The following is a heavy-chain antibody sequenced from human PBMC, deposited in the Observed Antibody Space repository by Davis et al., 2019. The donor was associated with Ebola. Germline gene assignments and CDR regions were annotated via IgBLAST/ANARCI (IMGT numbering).Heavy chain of an antibody. CDR2: IRSKAYGGTT. CDR3: TRDLRSSGRSLGY. V-gene: IGHV3-49*03. J-gene: IGHJ4*02. D-gene: IGHD6-19*01. CDR1: GFTFGDYA. Sequence: PGGSLRLSCTASGFTFGDYAMSWFRQAPGKGLEWVGFIRSKAYGGTTEYAASVKGRFTISRHDSKSIAYLQMNSLKTEDTAVYYCTRDLRSSGRSLGYWGQGTLVTVSS.